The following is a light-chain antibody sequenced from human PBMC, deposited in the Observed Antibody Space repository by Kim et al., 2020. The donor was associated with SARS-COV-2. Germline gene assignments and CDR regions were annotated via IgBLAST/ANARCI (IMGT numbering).Light chain of an antibody. CDR1: NIGSKI. CDR2: YDS. CDR3: QVWDSSSDPRV. V-gene: IGLV3-21*04. Sequence: APGNAARIACGGNNIGSKIVSWYQQKPGQAPVLLIYYDSDRPSWIPERFSGSNSGNTATLTISRVEAGDEAVYYCQVWDSSSDPRVFGGGTQLPVL. J-gene: IGLJ3*02.